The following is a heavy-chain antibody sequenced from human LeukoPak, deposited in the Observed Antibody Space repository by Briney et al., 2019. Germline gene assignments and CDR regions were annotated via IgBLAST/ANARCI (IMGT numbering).Heavy chain of an antibody. D-gene: IGHD1-1*01. Sequence: PSETLSLTCTVSSVSISSSGYYWGWIRQPPGKGLEWIGSIYYSGSTSYNPSLESRVTISVDTSKNHFSLKLSSVTAADTAVYYCARRTIGKFDYDYWGQGTQVTVSS. CDR2: IYYSGST. J-gene: IGHJ4*02. CDR3: ARRTIGKFDYDY. CDR1: SVSISSSGYY. V-gene: IGHV4-39*02.